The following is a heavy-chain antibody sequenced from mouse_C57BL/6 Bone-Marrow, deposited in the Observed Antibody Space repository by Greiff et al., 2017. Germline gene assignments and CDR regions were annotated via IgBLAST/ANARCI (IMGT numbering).Heavy chain of an antibody. V-gene: IGHV14-4*01. Sequence: DVKLVEPGAELVRPGASVKLSCTASGFNIKDDYMHWVKQRPEQGLEWIGWIDPENGDTEYASKFQGKATITADTSSNTAYLQLSSLTSEDTAVYYCTTGRFITTVVATNFDVWGTGTTVTVSS. CDR2: IDPENGDT. CDR1: GFNIKDDY. J-gene: IGHJ1*03. CDR3: TTGRFITTVVATNFDV. D-gene: IGHD1-1*01.